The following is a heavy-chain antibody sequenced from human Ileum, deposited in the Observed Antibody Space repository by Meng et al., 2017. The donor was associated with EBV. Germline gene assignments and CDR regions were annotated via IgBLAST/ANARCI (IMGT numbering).Heavy chain of an antibody. J-gene: IGHJ5*02. V-gene: IGHV4-34*01. D-gene: IGHD4-23*01. CDR2: ISHTGTT. CDR1: GGSFSNYY. Sequence: QVQLQQGGAGRLKPPETLSPTWGVYGGSFSNYYWTWIRQPPGKGLEWIGEISHTGTTKYNPSLKNRVTISLDTSNNQFSLNLNSVTAADTALYYCARYGTCGANSFYCFDPWGQGTLVTVSS. CDR3: ARYGTCGANSFYCFDP.